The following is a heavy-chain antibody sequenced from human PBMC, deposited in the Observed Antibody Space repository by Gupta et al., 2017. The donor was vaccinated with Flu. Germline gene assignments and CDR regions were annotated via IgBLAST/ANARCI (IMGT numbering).Heavy chain of an antibody. Sequence: QVQLQESGPGLVKPSETLSLTCTVAGGSISSYYWSWIRQPPGKGLEWIGYIYYSCSTNYNPSLKSRVTISVDTSQNQFSLKLSSVTAADTAVYYCARHGYSSGWYWNAFDIWGQGTRVTVSS. V-gene: IGHV4-59*08. J-gene: IGHJ3*02. D-gene: IGHD6-19*01. CDR1: GGSISSYY. CDR2: IYYSCST. CDR3: ARHGYSSGWYWNAFDI.